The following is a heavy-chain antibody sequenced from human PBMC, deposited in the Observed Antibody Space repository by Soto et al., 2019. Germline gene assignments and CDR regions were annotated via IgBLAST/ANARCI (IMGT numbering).Heavy chain of an antibody. Sequence: GGSLRLSCAASGFTFSDYYMSWIRQAPGKGLEWVSYISSSSYTNYADSVKGQFTISRDNAKNSLYLQMNSLRAEDTAVYYCARVKAGDYGSGSGMDVWGQGTTVTVSS. CDR1: GFTFSDYY. D-gene: IGHD3-10*01. CDR2: ISSSSYT. V-gene: IGHV3-11*06. J-gene: IGHJ6*02. CDR3: ARVKAGDYGSGSGMDV.